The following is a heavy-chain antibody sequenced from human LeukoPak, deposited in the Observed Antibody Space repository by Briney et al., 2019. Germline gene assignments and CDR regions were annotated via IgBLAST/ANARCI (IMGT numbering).Heavy chain of an antibody. CDR2: IYHSGST. D-gene: IGHD1-26*01. CDR1: GGSISSSNW. V-gene: IGHV4-4*02. CDR3: ARAVWGGTYYFDY. J-gene: IGHJ4*02. Sequence: PSETLSLTCAVSGGSISSSNWWSWVRQPPGKGLEWIGEIYHSGSTNYNPSLKSRVTISVDKSKNQFSLKLSSVTAADTAVYYCARAVWGGTYYFDYWGPGTLVTVSS.